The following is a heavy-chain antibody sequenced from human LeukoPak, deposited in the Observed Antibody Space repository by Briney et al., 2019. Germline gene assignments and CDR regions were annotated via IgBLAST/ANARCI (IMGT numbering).Heavy chain of an antibody. CDR2: INHSGST. D-gene: IGHD3-10*01. Sequence: TASETLSLTCAVYGGSFSGYYWSWIRQLPGKGLEWIGEINHSGSTNYNPSLKSRVTISVDTSKNQFSLKLSSVTAADTAVYYCARSRGDIDYWGQGTLVTVSS. V-gene: IGHV4-34*01. J-gene: IGHJ4*02. CDR1: GGSFSGYY. CDR3: ARSRGDIDY.